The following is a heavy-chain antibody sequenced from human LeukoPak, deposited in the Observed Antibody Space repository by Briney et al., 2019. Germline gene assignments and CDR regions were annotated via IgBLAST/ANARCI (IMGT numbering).Heavy chain of an antibody. CDR2: ISSSSSYI. CDR1: GFTFSSYG. V-gene: IGHV3-21*01. J-gene: IGHJ4*02. Sequence: GGSLRLSCVASGFTFSSYGMHWVRQAPGKGLEWVSSISSSSSYIYYADSVKGRFTISRDNAKNSLYLQMNSLRAEDTAVYYCARAMSTFGGVRNYFDSWGQGTLVTVSS. D-gene: IGHD3-16*01. CDR3: ARAMSTFGGVRNYFDS.